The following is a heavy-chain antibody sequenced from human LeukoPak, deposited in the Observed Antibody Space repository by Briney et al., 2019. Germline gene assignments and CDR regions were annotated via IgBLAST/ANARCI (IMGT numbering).Heavy chain of an antibody. J-gene: IGHJ6*02. D-gene: IGHD4-11*01. CDR1: GYTFTGYY. CDR3: ARDDYSNYYYYYYGMDV. Sequence: ASVKVSCKASGYTFTGYYMHWVRQAPGQGLEWMGWIDPNSGGTNHAQKFQGRVTMTRDTSISTAYMELSRLRSDDTAVYYCARDDYSNYYYYYYGMDVWGQGTTVTVSS. CDR2: IDPNSGGT. V-gene: IGHV1-2*02.